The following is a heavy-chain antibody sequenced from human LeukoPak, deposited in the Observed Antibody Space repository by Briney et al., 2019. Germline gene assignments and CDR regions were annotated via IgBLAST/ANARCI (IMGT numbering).Heavy chain of an antibody. CDR1: GFTFSGSA. D-gene: IGHD5-12*01. V-gene: IGHV3-73*01. CDR2: IRSKANNYAT. Sequence: GGSLRLSCAASGFTFSGSAMHWVRQASGKGLEWVGRIRSKANNYATAYVASVKGRFTISRDDSKNTAYLQMNSLKTEDTAVYYRTRDIVGSNYWGQGTLVTVSS. CDR3: TRDIVGSNY. J-gene: IGHJ4*02.